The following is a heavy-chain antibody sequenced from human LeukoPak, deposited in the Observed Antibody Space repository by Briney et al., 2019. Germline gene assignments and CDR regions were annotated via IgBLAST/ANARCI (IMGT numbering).Heavy chain of an antibody. V-gene: IGHV1-18*01. CDR2: ISTYNGNT. CDR1: GYTFTRYG. Sequence: GASVKVSCKASGYTFTRYGISWVRQAPGQGLEWMGWISTYNGNTNYLQKLQGRVTMTTDTSTSTAYMELRSLTSDDTAVYYCTIDVYSSGPFDYWGQGTLVTVSS. J-gene: IGHJ4*02. CDR3: TIDVYSSGPFDY. D-gene: IGHD2-15*01.